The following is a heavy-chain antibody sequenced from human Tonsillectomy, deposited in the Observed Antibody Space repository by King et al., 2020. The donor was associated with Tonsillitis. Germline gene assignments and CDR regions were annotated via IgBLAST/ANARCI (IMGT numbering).Heavy chain of an antibody. CDR1: GFTFNDHP. Sequence: VQLVESGGGVVQPGRSLRLSCAASGFTFNDHPMHWVRQTPGKGLEWVAAISPDGRFKWHADSVKGRFRVSRDNSQNTLYLQVNSLKTDDTAVYYCARESGGESGGLDYWGQGTLVTVSS. V-gene: IGHV3-30*04. CDR3: ARESGGESGGLDY. D-gene: IGHD2-21*01. CDR2: ISPDGRFK. J-gene: IGHJ4*02.